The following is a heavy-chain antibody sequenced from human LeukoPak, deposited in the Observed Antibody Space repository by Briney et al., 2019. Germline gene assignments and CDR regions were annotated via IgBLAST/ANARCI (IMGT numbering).Heavy chain of an antibody. J-gene: IGHJ4*02. Sequence: PSETLSLTCTVSGGSISSYYWSWIRQPAGKGLEWIGRIYTSGSTNYNPSLKSRVTMSVDTSKNQFSLKLSSVTAADTAVYYCAREPKMTTVTRSYFDSWGQGTLVTVSS. CDR3: AREPKMTTVTRSYFDS. V-gene: IGHV4-4*07. D-gene: IGHD4-17*01. CDR1: GGSISSYY. CDR2: IYTSGST.